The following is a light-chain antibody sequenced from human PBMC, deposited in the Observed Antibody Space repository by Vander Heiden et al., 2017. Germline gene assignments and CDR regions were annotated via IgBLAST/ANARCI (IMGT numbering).Light chain of an antibody. J-gene: IGKJ1*01. CDR2: KAS. Sequence: DIQMTQSPSTLSASVGDRVTITCRASQSISSWLAGYQQKPGKAPKLLIYKASSLESGVPSRFSGSGSGTEFTLTISSLQPDDFATYYGQHGWTFGPGTKVEIK. CDR3: QHGWT. CDR1: QSISSW. V-gene: IGKV1-5*03.